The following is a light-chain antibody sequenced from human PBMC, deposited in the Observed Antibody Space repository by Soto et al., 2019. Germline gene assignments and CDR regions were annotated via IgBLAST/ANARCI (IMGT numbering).Light chain of an antibody. CDR3: ETWDRNTVV. CDR2: LEDTGIY. CDR1: SGHSSYI. V-gene: IGLV4-60*02. Sequence: QLVLTQSSSASASLGSSVKLTCTLSSGHSSYIIAWHQQQPGKAPRYLMKLEDTGIYNKGSGVPDRFSGSSSGADRYLTISILQFEDEADYYCETWDRNTVVFGGGTKLTV. J-gene: IGLJ2*01.